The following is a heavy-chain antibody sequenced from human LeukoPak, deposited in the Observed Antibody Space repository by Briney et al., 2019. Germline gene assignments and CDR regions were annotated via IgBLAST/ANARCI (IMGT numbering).Heavy chain of an antibody. CDR1: GYTFTSYG. CDR3: ARKYYDILTGYPRVYYYYYMDV. J-gene: IGHJ6*03. Sequence: ASVKVSCKASGYTFTSYGISWVRQAPGRGLEWMGWISAYNGNTNYAQKLQGRVTMTTDTSTSTAYMELRSLRSDDTAVYYCARKYYDILTGYPRVYYYYYMDVWAKGPRSPSP. D-gene: IGHD3-9*01. CDR2: ISAYNGNT. V-gene: IGHV1-18*01.